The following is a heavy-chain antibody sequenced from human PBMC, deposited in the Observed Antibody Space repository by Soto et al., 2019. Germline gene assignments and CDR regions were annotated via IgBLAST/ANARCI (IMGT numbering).Heavy chain of an antibody. J-gene: IGHJ6*02. CDR1: GYTFTSYA. CDR3: ARGGWQYYDSSGYVPGMDV. V-gene: IGHV1-3*01. Sequence: ASVKVSCKASGYTFTSYAMHWVRQAPGQRLEWMGWINAGNGNTKYSQKFQGRVTITRDTSASTAYMELSSLRSEDTAVYYCARGGWQYYDSSGYVPGMDVWGQGTTVTV. CDR2: INAGNGNT. D-gene: IGHD3-22*01.